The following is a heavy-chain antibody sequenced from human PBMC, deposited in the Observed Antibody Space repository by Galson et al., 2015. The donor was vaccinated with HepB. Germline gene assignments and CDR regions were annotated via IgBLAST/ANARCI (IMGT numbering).Heavy chain of an antibody. J-gene: IGHJ4*02. CDR1: GYLFSGYW. Sequence: QSGAEVKKPGESLKISCQGIGYLFSGYWIGWVRQMPGKGLEWMGIIYPGDSDTSYSPSFPGQVTISADQSSSVVYLQWNSLKPSDTAIYFCARRGGESSSHSRLDNWGQGTLVTVSS. D-gene: IGHD2-2*01. CDR3: ARRGGESSSHSRLDN. V-gene: IGHV5-51*01. CDR2: IYPGDSDT.